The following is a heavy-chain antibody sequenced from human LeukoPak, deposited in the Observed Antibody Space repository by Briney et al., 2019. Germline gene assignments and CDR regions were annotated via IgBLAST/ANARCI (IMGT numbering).Heavy chain of an antibody. CDR3: ARDGVRIAAAGSNTVDY. CDR2: IYYSGST. J-gene: IGHJ4*02. D-gene: IGHD6-13*01. V-gene: IGHV4-39*02. Sequence: PSETLSLTCTVSGGSISSSSYYWGWIRQPPGKGLEWIGSIYYSGSTYYNPSLKSRVTISVDTSKNQFSLKLSSVTAADTAVYYCARDGVRIAAAGSNTVDYWGQGTLVTVSS. CDR1: GGSISSSSYY.